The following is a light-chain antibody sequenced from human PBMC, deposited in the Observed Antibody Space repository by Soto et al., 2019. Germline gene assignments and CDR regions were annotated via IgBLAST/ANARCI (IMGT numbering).Light chain of an antibody. Sequence: DIQMTQSPSTLPASVGDRVTITCRASQSISSWLAWYQQKAGKAPKLLIYKASGLESGVPPRFSGSGSGTEFTLTISSLQPDDFATYYCQQHSSYPLTFGPGTKVDIK. CDR2: KAS. J-gene: IGKJ3*01. V-gene: IGKV1-5*03. CDR1: QSISSW. CDR3: QQHSSYPLT.